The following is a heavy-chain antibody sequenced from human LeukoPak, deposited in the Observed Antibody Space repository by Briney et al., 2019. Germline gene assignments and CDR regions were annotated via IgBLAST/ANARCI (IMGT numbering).Heavy chain of an antibody. Sequence: SETLSLTCIASGDSISSYYWSWIRQPPGKGLEWIGYIHYSGSTNYNPSLKSRVTISVDTSKNQFSLKLSSVTPADTAVYYCARSYYDTSGYYYGLYFWGQGTLVTVSS. J-gene: IGHJ4*02. CDR2: IHYSGST. V-gene: IGHV4-59*01. CDR3: ARSYYDTSGYYYGLYF. CDR1: GDSISSYY. D-gene: IGHD3-22*01.